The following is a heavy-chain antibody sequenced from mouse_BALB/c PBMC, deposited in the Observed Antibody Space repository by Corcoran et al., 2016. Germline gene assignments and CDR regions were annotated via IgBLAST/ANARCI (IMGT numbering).Heavy chain of an antibody. J-gene: IGHJ2*01. D-gene: IGHD2-1*01. V-gene: IGHV14-3*02. CDR1: GFNIKDTY. Sequence: EVQLQQSGAELVKPGASVKLSCTASGFNIKDTYMHWVKQRPEQGLEWIGRIDPANGNTKSDPKLQGKATMTADTSSNTVYLQLSSLTSEVTAAYYRGRSREGNYGVAWCQGTTLTVSS. CDR2: IDPANGNT. CDR3: GRSREGNYGVA.